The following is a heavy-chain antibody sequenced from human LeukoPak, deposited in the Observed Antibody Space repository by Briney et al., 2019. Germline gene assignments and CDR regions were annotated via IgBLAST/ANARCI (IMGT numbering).Heavy chain of an antibody. CDR1: GYTFTGYY. CDR3: ARGWQDIVVVVAARAYYFDY. J-gene: IGHJ4*02. CDR2: INPNSGGT. Sequence: ASVKVSCKASGYTFTGYYMHWVRQAPGQGLEWMGWINPNSGGTNYAQKFQGRVTMTRDTSISTAYMELSRLRSDDTAVYYCARGWQDIVVVVAARAYYFDYWGQGTLVTVSS. V-gene: IGHV1-2*02. D-gene: IGHD2-15*01.